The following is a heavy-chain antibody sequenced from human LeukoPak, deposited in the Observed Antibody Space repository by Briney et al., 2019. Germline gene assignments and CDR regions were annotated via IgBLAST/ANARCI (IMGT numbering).Heavy chain of an antibody. CDR2: ISSNGGNT. CDR3: ARGSSNWDYDC. D-gene: IGHD7-27*01. Sequence: GGSLRLSCAASGFTFSSYAMHWVRQAPGKGLEYVSAISSNGGNTYYANSVKGRFTISRDNSKNTLYLQMGSLRAEDMAVYYCARGSSNWDYDCWGQGTLVTVSS. CDR1: GFTFSSYA. V-gene: IGHV3-64*01. J-gene: IGHJ4*02.